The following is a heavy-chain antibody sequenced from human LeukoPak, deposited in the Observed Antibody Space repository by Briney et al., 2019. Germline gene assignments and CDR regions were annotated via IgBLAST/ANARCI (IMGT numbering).Heavy chain of an antibody. V-gene: IGHV1-2*02. CDR2: INPNSGGT. D-gene: IGHD3-10*01. J-gene: IGHJ4*02. CDR3: ARPLYYGSGSPDY. Sequence: ASVKVSCKASGYTFTSYYMHWVRQAPGQGLEWMGWINPNSGGTNYAQKFQGRVTMTRDTSISTAYMELSRLRSDGTAVYYCARPLYYGSGSPDYWGQGTLVTVSS. CDR1: GYTFTSYY.